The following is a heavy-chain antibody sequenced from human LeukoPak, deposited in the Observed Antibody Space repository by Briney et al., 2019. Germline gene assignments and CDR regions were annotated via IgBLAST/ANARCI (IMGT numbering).Heavy chain of an antibody. CDR3: ARDLAGGDYGMDV. CDR2: IYYSGST. D-gene: IGHD3-10*01. J-gene: IGHJ6*02. Sequence: SETLSLTCTVSGGSINYYYWSWIRQPPGKGLEWIGYIYYSGSTYYNPSLKSRVTISVDTSKNQFSLKLSSVTAADTAVYYCARDLAGGDYGMDVWGQGTTVTVSS. V-gene: IGHV4-30-4*01. CDR1: GGSINYYY.